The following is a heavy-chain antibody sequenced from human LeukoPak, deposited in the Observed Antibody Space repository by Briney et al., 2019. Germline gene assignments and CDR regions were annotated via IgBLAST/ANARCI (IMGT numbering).Heavy chain of an antibody. D-gene: IGHD2-15*01. Sequence: GRSLRLSCAASGFTFSSYWMHWVRQAPGKGLVWVSRINGDGSSTGYADSVKGRFTISRDNAKNTLYLQMNSLRAEDTAVYYCARDRSGPFDYWGQGTPVTVSS. J-gene: IGHJ4*02. CDR2: INGDGSST. V-gene: IGHV3-74*01. CDR1: GFTFSSYW. CDR3: ARDRSGPFDY.